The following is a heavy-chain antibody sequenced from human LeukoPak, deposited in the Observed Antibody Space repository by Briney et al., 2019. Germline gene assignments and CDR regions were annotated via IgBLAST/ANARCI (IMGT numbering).Heavy chain of an antibody. D-gene: IGHD3-22*01. Sequence: ASVKVSCKASGYTFTNYYIAWVRQAPGQGLEWMGWVSTNDGNTVYAQRLQGRVTMTTDTSTSVAYMELRSLTSDDTAVYYCTRAPPGMTMMTDYWGQGTLVTVSS. CDR1: GYTFTNYY. CDR2: VSTNDGNT. CDR3: TRAPPGMTMMTDY. V-gene: IGHV1-18*01. J-gene: IGHJ4*02.